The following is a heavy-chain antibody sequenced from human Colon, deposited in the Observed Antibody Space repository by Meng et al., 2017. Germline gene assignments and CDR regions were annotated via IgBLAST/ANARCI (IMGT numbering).Heavy chain of an antibody. CDR1: GFTFRNFA. J-gene: IGHJ4*02. CDR3: ARGNGSGDYLIDY. Sequence: GESLKISCAASGFTFRNFAIHWVRQAPGKGLEWVTFVSYDGTNRYADSVKGRFTISRDNSKNTLYLQMNSLRTEDTAVYYCARGNGSGDYLIDYWGQGTLVTVSS. V-gene: IGHV3-30*04. D-gene: IGHD3-10*01. CDR2: VSYDGTNR.